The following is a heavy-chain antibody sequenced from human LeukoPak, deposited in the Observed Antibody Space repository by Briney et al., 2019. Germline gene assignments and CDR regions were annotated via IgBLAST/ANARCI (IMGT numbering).Heavy chain of an antibody. Sequence: SETLSLTCAVYGGSFSGYYWSWIRQPPGKGLEWIGEINHSGSTNYNPSLKSRVTISVDTSKNQFSLKLSSVTAADTAVYYCAGSYGGYVIDYWGQGTLVTVSS. J-gene: IGHJ4*02. CDR3: AGSYGGYVIDY. D-gene: IGHD4-17*01. V-gene: IGHV4-34*01. CDR2: INHSGST. CDR1: GGSFSGYY.